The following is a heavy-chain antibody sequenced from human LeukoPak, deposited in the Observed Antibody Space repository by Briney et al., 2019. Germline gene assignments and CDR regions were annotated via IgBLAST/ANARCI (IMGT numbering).Heavy chain of an antibody. V-gene: IGHV1-69*05. D-gene: IGHD2-15*01. CDR1: GGTFSSYA. CDR2: IIPIFGAA. Sequence: SVKVSCKATGGTFSSYAISWVRQAPGQGLEWMGRIIPIFGAANYAQKFQGRVTITTDESTSTAYMELSSLRSEDTAVYYCAREALGDIVVVVAATPDAFDIWGQGTMVTVSS. J-gene: IGHJ3*02. CDR3: AREALGDIVVVVAATPDAFDI.